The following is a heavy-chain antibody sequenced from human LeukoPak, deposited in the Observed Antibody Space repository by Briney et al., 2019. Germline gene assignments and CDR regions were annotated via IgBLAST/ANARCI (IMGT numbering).Heavy chain of an antibody. CDR2: IYTSGST. CDR3: ARARVAFDI. CDR1: GGSISSSSYY. Sequence: SETLSLTCTVSGGSISSSSYYWSWIRQPAGKGLEWIGRIYTSGSTNYNPSLKSRVTISVDTSKNQFSLKLSSVTAADTAVYYCARARVAFDIWGQGTMVTVSS. V-gene: IGHV4-61*02. J-gene: IGHJ3*02.